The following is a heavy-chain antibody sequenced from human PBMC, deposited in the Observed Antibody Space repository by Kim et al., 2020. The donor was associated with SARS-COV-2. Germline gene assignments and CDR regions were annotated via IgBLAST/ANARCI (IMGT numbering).Heavy chain of an antibody. J-gene: IGHJ4*02. CDR2: R. V-gene: IGHV1-46*01. CDR3: AVGSGTTDFDY. Sequence: RSYAQKFQGRVTMTRDTSTSTVYMELSSLRSEDTAVYYCAVGSGTTDFDYWGQGTLVTVSS. D-gene: IGHD3-10*01.